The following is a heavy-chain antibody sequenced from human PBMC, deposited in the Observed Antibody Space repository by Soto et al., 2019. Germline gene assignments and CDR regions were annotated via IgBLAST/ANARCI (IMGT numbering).Heavy chain of an antibody. CDR1: GGSFSGYY. V-gene: IGHV4-34*01. CDR3: AREGEKDYYDSSGYYGPFDY. CDR2: INHSGST. Sequence: SSETLSLTCAVYGGSFSGYYWSWIRQPPGKGLEWIGEINHSGSTNYNPSLKSRVTISVDTSKNQFSLKLSSVTAADTAVYYCAREGEKDYYDSSGYYGPFDYWGQGTLVTVSS. D-gene: IGHD3-22*01. J-gene: IGHJ4*02.